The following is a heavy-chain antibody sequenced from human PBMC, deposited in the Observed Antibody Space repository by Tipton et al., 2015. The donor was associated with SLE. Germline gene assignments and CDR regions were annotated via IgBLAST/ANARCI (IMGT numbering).Heavy chain of an antibody. D-gene: IGHD6-13*01. Sequence: TLSLTCTVSGGSISSGSYYWSWIRQPAGKGLEWIGYIYTRGSTNFNPSLKGRVTISLDTSKNQFSLKLSSVTAADTAVYYCAREAGTNYYYGMDVWGQGTTVTVSS. CDR2: IYTRGST. CDR1: GGSISSGSYY. J-gene: IGHJ6*02. V-gene: IGHV4-61*09. CDR3: AREAGTNYYYGMDV.